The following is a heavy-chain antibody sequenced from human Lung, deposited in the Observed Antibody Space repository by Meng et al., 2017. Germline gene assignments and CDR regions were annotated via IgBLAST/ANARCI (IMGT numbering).Heavy chain of an antibody. D-gene: IGHD6-13*01. CDR2: NKSNREGGTT. J-gene: IGHJ4*02. CDR1: GFSFTDAW. Sequence: EEQLVASGGGSENPRWSLRLSCVASGFSFTDAWMSWVRQAPGKGLEWVGRNKSNREGGTTDYAAPVKGRFTISRDDSKNTLYLQMNSLITEDTAVYFCATGAAAADHWGQGTLVTASS. CDR3: ATGAAAADH. V-gene: IGHV3-15*01.